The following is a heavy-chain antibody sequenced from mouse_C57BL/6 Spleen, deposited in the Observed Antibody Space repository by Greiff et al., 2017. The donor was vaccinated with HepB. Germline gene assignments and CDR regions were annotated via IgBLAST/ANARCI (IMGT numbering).Heavy chain of an antibody. Sequence: DVKLVESGGGLVKPGGSLKLSCAASGFTFSSYAMSWVRQTPEKRLEWVATISDGGSYTYYPDNVKGRFTISRDNAKNNLYLQMSHLKSEDTAMYYCARESITTVVGDYWGQGTTLTVSS. V-gene: IGHV5-4*01. CDR3: ARESITTVVGDY. J-gene: IGHJ2*01. CDR2: ISDGGSYT. D-gene: IGHD1-1*01. CDR1: GFTFSSYA.